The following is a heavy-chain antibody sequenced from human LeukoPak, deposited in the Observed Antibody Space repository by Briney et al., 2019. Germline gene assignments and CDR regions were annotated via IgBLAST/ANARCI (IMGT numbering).Heavy chain of an antibody. CDR2: INPNSGGT. V-gene: IGHV1-2*02. CDR3: ARVEQTLLWFGELLGNKNYYFDY. J-gene: IGHJ4*02. D-gene: IGHD3-10*01. Sequence: ASVKVSCKASGYTFTGYYMNWVRQAPGQGLEWMGWINPNSGGTNYAQKFQGRVTMTRDTSISTAYMELSRLRSDDTAVYYCARVEQTLLWFGELLGNKNYYFDYWGQGTLVTVSS. CDR1: GYTFTGYY.